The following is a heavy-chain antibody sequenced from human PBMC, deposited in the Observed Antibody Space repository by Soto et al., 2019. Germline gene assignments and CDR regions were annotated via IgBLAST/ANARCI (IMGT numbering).Heavy chain of an antibody. D-gene: IGHD3-22*01. Sequence: RIMQKPREGLEWIGYIYYSGSTNYNPSLKSRVTISVDTSKNQFSLKLSSVTAADTAVYYCARTLYYYDSSGYYYFDYWGQGTLVTVSS. J-gene: IGHJ4*02. CDR2: IYYSGST. CDR3: ARTLYYYDSSGYYYFDY. V-gene: IGHV4-59*01.